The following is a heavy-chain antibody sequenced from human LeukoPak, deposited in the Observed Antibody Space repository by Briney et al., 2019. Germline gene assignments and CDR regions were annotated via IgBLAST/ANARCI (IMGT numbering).Heavy chain of an antibody. V-gene: IGHV4-38-2*02. J-gene: IGHJ4*02. CDR2: IYHSGST. CDR3: ARAVVVPAAMLDYFDY. CDR1: GYSISSGYY. Sequence: SETLSLTXTVSGYSISSGYYWGWIRQPPGEGLEWIGSIYHSGSTYYNPSLKSRVTISVDTSKNQFSLKLSSVTAADTAVYYCARAVVVPAAMLDYFDYWGQGTLVTVSS. D-gene: IGHD2-2*01.